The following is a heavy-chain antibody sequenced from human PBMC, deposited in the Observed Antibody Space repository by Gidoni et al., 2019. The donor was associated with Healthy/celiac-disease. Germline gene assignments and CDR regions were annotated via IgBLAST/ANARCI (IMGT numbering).Heavy chain of an antibody. CDR2: IWYDGSNK. CDR3: ARDPPSGSYDY. J-gene: IGHJ4*02. Sequence: QVQLVESGGGVVQPGRSLRRSCAASGFTFSSYGMHWVRQAPGKGLEWVAVIWYDGSNKYYADSVKGRFTISRDNSKNTLYLQMNSLRAEDTAVYYCARDPPSGSYDYWGQGTLVTVSS. D-gene: IGHD1-26*01. CDR1: GFTFSSYG. V-gene: IGHV3-33*01.